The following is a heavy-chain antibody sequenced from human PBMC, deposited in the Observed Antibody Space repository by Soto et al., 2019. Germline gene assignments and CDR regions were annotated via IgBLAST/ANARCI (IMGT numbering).Heavy chain of an antibody. Sequence: CCGASEGKSDDYTMHRVRKNTGKGLEWVSLISWDGGSTYYADSVKGRFTISRDNSKNSLYLQMNSLRTEDTALYYCAKDLVAGTNYYYYGMDVWGQGTTVTVSS. CDR1: EGKSDDYT. V-gene: IGHV3-43*01. D-gene: IGHD6-19*01. J-gene: IGHJ6*02. CDR2: ISWDGGST. CDR3: AKDLVAGTNYYYYGMDV.